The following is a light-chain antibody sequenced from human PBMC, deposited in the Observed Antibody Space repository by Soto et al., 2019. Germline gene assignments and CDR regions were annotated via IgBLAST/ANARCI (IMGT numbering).Light chain of an antibody. Sequence: AAVGDRVTITCRASQSISNWLAWYQQKPGKDTNLLIYDASSLENGVPYRVSGSGDGTEVTLKISGLQHDDFATYYCQQYDTFSLTFGQGTKVDIK. CDR2: DAS. V-gene: IGKV1-5*01. J-gene: IGKJ1*01. CDR3: QQYDTFSLT. CDR1: QSISNW.